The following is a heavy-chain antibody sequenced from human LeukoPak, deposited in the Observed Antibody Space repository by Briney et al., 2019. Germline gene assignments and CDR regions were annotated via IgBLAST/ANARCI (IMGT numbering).Heavy chain of an antibody. Sequence: PGGSLRLSCAASGFTFSSYSMNWVRQAPGKGLEWVSSISSSSSYIYYADSVKGRFTISRDNAKNSLYLQMTSLRAEDTAVYYCARALTYYDFWSGYWGQGTLVTVSS. CDR2: ISSSSSYI. V-gene: IGHV3-21*01. J-gene: IGHJ4*02. CDR3: ARALTYYDFWSGY. CDR1: GFTFSSYS. D-gene: IGHD3-3*01.